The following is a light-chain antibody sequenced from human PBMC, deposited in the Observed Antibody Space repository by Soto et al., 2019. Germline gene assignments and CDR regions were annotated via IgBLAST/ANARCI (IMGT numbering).Light chain of an antibody. CDR1: SRDVSAYDY. Sequence: QSALTQPASVSGSAGQSITISCTGTSRDVSAYDYVSWYLQYPDKAPQLLIYYVDHRPSGVSSRFSGSKSGNTASLTISGLQAEDEGDYYCCSYADGSVYFFGTGTKVTVL. V-gene: IGLV2-14*03. CDR3: CSYADGSVYF. CDR2: YVD. J-gene: IGLJ1*01.